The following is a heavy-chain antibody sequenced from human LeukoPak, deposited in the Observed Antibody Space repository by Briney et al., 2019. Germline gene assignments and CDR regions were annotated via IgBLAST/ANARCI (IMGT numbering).Heavy chain of an antibody. J-gene: IGHJ4*02. Sequence: GESLKISCRTSGYTFISYWIGWGRRMPGKGLEWMGTIYPAASDTRYSPSFQGQVTISADKSISTAYLQWSSLKASDTAMYYCAVGTGYFDYWGQGALVTVSS. CDR3: AVGTGYFDY. V-gene: IGHV5-51*01. CDR2: IYPAASDT. D-gene: IGHD3-10*01. CDR1: GYTFISYW.